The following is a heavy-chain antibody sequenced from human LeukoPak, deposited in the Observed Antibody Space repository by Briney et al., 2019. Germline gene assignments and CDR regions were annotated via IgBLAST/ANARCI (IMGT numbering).Heavy chain of an antibody. V-gene: IGHV1-69*01. CDR2: IIPIFGTA. Sequence: RWASVKVSCKASGGTFSSYAISWVRQAPGQGLEWMGGIIPIFGTANYAQKFQGRVTITADESTSTAYMELSSLRSEDTAVYYCANGPRNTIFGVVTNHYYYYGMDVWGQGTTVTVSS. CDR1: GGTFSSYA. CDR3: ANGPRNTIFGVVTNHYYYYGMDV. J-gene: IGHJ6*02. D-gene: IGHD3-3*01.